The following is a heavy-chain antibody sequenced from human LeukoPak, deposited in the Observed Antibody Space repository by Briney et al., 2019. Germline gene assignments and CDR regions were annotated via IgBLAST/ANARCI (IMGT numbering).Heavy chain of an antibody. V-gene: IGHV1-69*05. CDR3: ASGYYPYWYFDL. J-gene: IGHJ2*01. D-gene: IGHD3-22*01. CDR2: IIPIFGTA. CDR1: GDTFSSYA. Sequence: SVKVSCKASGDTFSSYAISWVRQAPGQGLEWMGRIIPIFGTANYAQKFQGRVTITTDESTSTAYMELSSLRSEDTAVYYCASGYYPYWYFDLWGRGTLVTVSS.